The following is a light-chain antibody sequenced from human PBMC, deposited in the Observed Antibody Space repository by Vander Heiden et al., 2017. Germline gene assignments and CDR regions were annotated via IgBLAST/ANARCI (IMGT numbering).Light chain of an antibody. CDR2: DNN. Sequence: QSVLTQPPSVSAAPGQKVSISCSGSSSNIGNNYVSWYQPLPGTAPNLLIYDNNKRPSGLPDRFSGSKSGTSATLGITGLQTVDEADYYCGTWDSSLSAGVFGTGTKFTVL. CDR1: SSNIGNNY. J-gene: IGLJ1*01. V-gene: IGLV1-51*01. CDR3: GTWDSSLSAGV.